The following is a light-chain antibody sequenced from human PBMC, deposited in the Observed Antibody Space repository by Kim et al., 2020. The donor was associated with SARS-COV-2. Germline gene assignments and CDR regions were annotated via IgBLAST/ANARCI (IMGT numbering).Light chain of an antibody. CDR3: LLYYGGAYV. V-gene: IGLV7-43*01. Sequence: PGGTVTLACASSTGAVTSASYPTWFQQRPAQAPRSLIYGTSNNHSWTPARFSGSLLGGKAALTLSGVQPEDEAEYYCLLYYGGAYVFGTGTKVTVL. J-gene: IGLJ1*01. CDR1: TGAVTSASY. CDR2: GTS.